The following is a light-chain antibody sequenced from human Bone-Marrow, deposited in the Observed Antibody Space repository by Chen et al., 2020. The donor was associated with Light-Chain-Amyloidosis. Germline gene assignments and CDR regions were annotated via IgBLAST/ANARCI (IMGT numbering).Light chain of an antibody. CDR3: QQRSNWPPLT. CDR2: DAS. CDR1: QNVVTY. Sequence: EIVLTQSPATLSLSLGERATLSCRASQNVVTYLAWYQQKPGQAPRLLIYDASNRATGIPGRFSGSGSGTAFTLSISSLEPEDFAVYYCQQRSNWPPLTFGGGTKVEMK. V-gene: IGKV3-11*01. J-gene: IGKJ4*01.